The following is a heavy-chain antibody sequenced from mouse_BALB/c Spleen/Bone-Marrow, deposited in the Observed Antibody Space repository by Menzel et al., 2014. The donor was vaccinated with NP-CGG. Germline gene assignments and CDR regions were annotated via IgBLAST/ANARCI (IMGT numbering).Heavy chain of an antibody. CDR1: GFTFSSYG. V-gene: IGHV5-9-3*01. CDR3: TRQRGDYAMDY. D-gene: IGHD1-1*02. CDR2: ISNGGNYT. J-gene: IGHJ4*01. Sequence: EVKLMESGGGLVKPGGSLKLSCAASGFTFSSYGVSWVRQTPEKRLEWGATISNGGNYTYYPDSVKGRFTISRDNAKNTLYLQMSSLRSEDTAMYYCTRQRGDYAMDYWGQGTSVTVPS.